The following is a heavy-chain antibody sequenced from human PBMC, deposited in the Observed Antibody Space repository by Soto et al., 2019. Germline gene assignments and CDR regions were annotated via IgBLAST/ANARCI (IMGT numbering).Heavy chain of an antibody. CDR2: SYESGST. CDR3: ARHTRNQFDP. CDR1: GDSISSGDYY. Sequence: SETLSLTCTVSGDSISSGDYYWSWIRQPPGKGLEWIGYSYESGSTYYNPSIKSRVTISVDTSKNQFPLNLSSVTAADTAVYYCARHTRNQFDPWGQGTLVTVSS. V-gene: IGHV4-30-4*01. J-gene: IGHJ5*02.